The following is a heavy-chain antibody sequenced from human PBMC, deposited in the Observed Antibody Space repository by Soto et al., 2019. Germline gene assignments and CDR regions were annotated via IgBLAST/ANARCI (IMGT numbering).Heavy chain of an antibody. CDR1: GFSLSNARMG. CDR3: ARMEEVATTYYYYYYGMDV. J-gene: IGHJ6*02. V-gene: IGHV2-26*01. D-gene: IGHD5-12*01. CDR2: IFSNDEK. Sequence: QVTLKESGPVLVKPTETLTLTCTVSGFSLSNARMGVSWIRQPPGKALEWLAHIFSNDEKSYSTSLKSRLTISKDTSESQVVLTMTNMDPVDTATYYCARMEEVATTYYYYYYGMDVWGQGTTVTVSS.